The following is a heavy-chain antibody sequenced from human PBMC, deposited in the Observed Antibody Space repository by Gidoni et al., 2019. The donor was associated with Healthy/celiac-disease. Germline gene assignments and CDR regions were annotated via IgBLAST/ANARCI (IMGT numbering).Heavy chain of an antibody. V-gene: IGHV3-30-3*01. J-gene: IGHJ4*02. Sequence: QVQLVESGGGVFQPGRSLRLSCAASGFTFSSYAMHGVRQAPGKGLEWVAGISYDGSNKYYADSVKGRFTISRDNSKNTLYLQMNSLRAEDTAVYYCARDLEDTAMVDYWGQGTLVTVSS. CDR1: GFTFSSYA. CDR3: ARDLEDTAMVDY. CDR2: ISYDGSNK. D-gene: IGHD5-18*01.